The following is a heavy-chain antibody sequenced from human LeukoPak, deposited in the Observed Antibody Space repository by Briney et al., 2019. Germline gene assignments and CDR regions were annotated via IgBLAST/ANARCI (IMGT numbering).Heavy chain of an antibody. J-gene: IGHJ4*02. CDR2: INPNSSGT. CDR1: AYTFTVYY. V-gene: IGHV1-2*02. Sequence: VSCNASAYTFTVYYMHRVRQAPRQGLEWIGWINPNSSGTNYAQKFQGRVTMTRDTSISTAYMELSRLKSEDTAVYYCARDLKGGSFGGVPYWGQGTLVTVSS. D-gene: IGHD3-16*01. CDR3: ARDLKGGSFGGVPY.